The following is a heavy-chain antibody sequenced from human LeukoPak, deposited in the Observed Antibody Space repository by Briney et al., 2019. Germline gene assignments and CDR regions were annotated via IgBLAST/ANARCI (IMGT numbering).Heavy chain of an antibody. Sequence: GGSLRLSCAASGFTFRSYAMSWVRQAPGKGLEWVSAISGSGGNTYYADSVKGRFTISRDNSKNTLYLQMNSLRAEDTAVYYCANRGVPAAFDYWGQGTLVTVSS. CDR1: GFTFRSYA. CDR2: ISGSGGNT. CDR3: ANRGVPAAFDY. J-gene: IGHJ4*02. V-gene: IGHV3-23*01. D-gene: IGHD2-2*01.